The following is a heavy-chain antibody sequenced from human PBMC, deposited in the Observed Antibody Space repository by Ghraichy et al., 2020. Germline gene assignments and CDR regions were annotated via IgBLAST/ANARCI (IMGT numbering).Heavy chain of an antibody. Sequence: SGPTLVKPTQTLTLTCTFSGFSLSTSGVGVGWIRQPPGKALEWLALIYWNDDKRYSPSLKSRLTITKDTSKNQVVLTMTNMDPMDTATYYCAHRRVLLYDSSGYYFWDWGQGALVTVSS. CDR2: IYWNDDK. CDR1: GFSLSTSGVG. D-gene: IGHD3-22*01. CDR3: AHRRVLLYDSSGYYFWD. V-gene: IGHV2-5*01. J-gene: IGHJ4*02.